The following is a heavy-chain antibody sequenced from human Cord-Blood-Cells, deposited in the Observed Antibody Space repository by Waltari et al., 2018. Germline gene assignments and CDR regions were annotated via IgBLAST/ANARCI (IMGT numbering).Heavy chain of an antibody. D-gene: IGHD4-4*01. CDR1: GFTFSSYC. CDR3: ARDYRYYYMDV. Sequence: QVQLVESGGGVVQPGRSLRLSCAASGFTFSSYCMPWVRQAPGKGLEWVAVIWYDGSNKYYADSVKGRFTISRDNSKNTLYLQMNSLRAEDTAVYYCARDYRYYYMDVWGKGTTVTVSS. CDR2: IWYDGSNK. J-gene: IGHJ6*03. V-gene: IGHV3-33*01.